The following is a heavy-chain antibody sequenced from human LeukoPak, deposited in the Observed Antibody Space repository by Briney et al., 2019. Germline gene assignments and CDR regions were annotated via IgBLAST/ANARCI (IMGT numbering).Heavy chain of an antibody. J-gene: IGHJ4*02. CDR3: AKAGLDYYDSSGYYSPLFDY. Sequence: GGSLRLSCTASGFTFTSYAMSWVRQAPGKGLERVSAISGSGGSTYYADSVKGRFTISRDNSKNTLYLQMNSLRAEDTAVYYCAKAGLDYYDSSGYYSPLFDYWGQGTLVTVSS. V-gene: IGHV3-23*01. CDR2: ISGSGGST. CDR1: GFTFTSYA. D-gene: IGHD3-22*01.